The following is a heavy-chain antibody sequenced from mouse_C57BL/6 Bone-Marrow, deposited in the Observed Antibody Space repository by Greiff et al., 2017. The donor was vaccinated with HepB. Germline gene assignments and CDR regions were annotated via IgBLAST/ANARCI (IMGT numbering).Heavy chain of an antibody. D-gene: IGHD3-3*01. J-gene: IGHJ3*01. CDR2: ISDGGSYT. CDR1: GFTFSSYA. Sequence: EVMLVESGGGLVKPGGSLKLSCAASGFTFSSYAMSWVRQTPEKRLEWVATISDGGSYTYYPDNVKGRFTISRDNAKNNLYLQMSHLKSEDTAMYYCARDGGDRAWFAYGGQGTLVTVSA. CDR3: ARDGGDRAWFAY. V-gene: IGHV5-4*01.